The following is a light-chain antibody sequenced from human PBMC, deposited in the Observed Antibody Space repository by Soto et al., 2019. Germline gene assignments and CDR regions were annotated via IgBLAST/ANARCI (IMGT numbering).Light chain of an antibody. CDR2: DVN. J-gene: IGLJ2*01. CDR3: ASFTRSVTVV. V-gene: IGLV2-14*03. CDR1: SSDVGGYNY. Sequence: QSVLTQPASVSGSPGQSITISCAGTSSDVGGYNYVSWYQQHPGKVSRLIISDVNKRPSGVSDRFSGSKSGNTASLTISGLQAEDEADYYCASFTRSVTVVFGGGTKVTVL.